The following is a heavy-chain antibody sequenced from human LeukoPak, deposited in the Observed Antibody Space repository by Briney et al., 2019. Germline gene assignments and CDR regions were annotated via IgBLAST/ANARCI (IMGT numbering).Heavy chain of an antibody. V-gene: IGHV3-33*05. CDR3: ARDLSAAFDF. Sequence: PGGSLRLSCAASGFPFSSYGMHWVRQAPSKGLEWVARLVYDERSDYANSVKGRFSISRDNSKNTLFLDMSDLRVEDTAVYYCARDLSAAFDFWDQGVLVTVSS. D-gene: IGHD6-19*01. CDR1: GFPFSSYG. CDR2: LVYDERS. J-gene: IGHJ4*02.